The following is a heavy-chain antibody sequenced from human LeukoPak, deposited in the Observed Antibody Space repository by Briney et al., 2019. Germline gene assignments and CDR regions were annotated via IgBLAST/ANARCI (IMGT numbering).Heavy chain of an antibody. CDR1: GDSVSSNGAS. Sequence: SQTLSLTCAISGDSVSSNGASWNWIRQSPSRGLEWLGRTYYRSQQWHSDYAPSVKGRITLNPDTSTNQFSLQLNSVTPEDTAVYYCGREADFGVVTSWGQGTLVTVSS. CDR2: TYYRSQQWHS. CDR3: GREADFGVVTS. J-gene: IGHJ4*02. V-gene: IGHV6-1*01. D-gene: IGHD3-3*01.